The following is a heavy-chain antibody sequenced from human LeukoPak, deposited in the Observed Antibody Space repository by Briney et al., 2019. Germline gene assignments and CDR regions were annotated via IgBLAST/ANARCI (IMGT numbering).Heavy chain of an antibody. CDR2: INPNSGGT. Sequence: ASVKVSCKASGYTFTGYYMHWVRQAPGQGLEWMGWINPNSGGTNYAQKFQGRVTMTRDTSISTAYMELSRLRSDDTAVYYCAKLDYGAVHDAFDIWGQGTMVTVS. CDR3: AKLDYGAVHDAFDI. V-gene: IGHV1-2*02. D-gene: IGHD4-17*01. CDR1: GYTFTGYY. J-gene: IGHJ3*02.